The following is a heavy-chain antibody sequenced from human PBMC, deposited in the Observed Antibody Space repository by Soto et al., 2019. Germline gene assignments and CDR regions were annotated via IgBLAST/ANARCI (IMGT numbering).Heavy chain of an antibody. V-gene: IGHV1-2*04. J-gene: IGHJ4*02. CDR1: GYTFTASY. Sequence: GASVKVSCKASGYTFTASYLHWVRQAPGQGLEWMGWINLNSGGTNYAQKFQGWVTMTRDTSISTAYMELSRLKSDDTAVYYWGRGGGGVFRGYSYGEPFDYWGQGTLVTVSS. CDR3: GRGGGGVFRGYSYGEPFDY. CDR2: INLNSGGT. D-gene: IGHD5-18*01.